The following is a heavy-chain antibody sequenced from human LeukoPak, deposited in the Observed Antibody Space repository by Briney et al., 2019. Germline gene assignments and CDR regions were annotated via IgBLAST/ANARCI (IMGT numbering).Heavy chain of an antibody. V-gene: IGHV2-5*02. D-gene: IGHD3-10*01. CDR3: AHRHGSGSYYHDAFDI. CDR2: IYWDDDK. Sequence: SGPTLVNPTQTLTLTCTFSGFSLSTSGVGVGWIRQPPGKALEWLALIYWDDDKRYSPSLKSRLTITKDTSKNQVVLTMTNMDPVDTATYYCAHRHGSGSYYHDAFDIWGQGTMVTVSS. CDR1: GFSLSTSGVG. J-gene: IGHJ3*02.